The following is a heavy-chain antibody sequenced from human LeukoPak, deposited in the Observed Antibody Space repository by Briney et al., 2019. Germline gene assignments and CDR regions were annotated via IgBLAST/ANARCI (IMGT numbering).Heavy chain of an antibody. Sequence: GASVKVSCKASGYTFTSYGISWVRQAPGRGLEWMGWISAYNGNTNYAQKLQGRVTMTTDTSTSTAYMELRSLRSDDTAVYYCATYDFWSGYYQNYYFDYWGQGTLVTVSS. CDR2: ISAYNGNT. V-gene: IGHV1-18*01. J-gene: IGHJ4*02. D-gene: IGHD3-3*01. CDR1: GYTFTSYG. CDR3: ATYDFWSGYYQNYYFDY.